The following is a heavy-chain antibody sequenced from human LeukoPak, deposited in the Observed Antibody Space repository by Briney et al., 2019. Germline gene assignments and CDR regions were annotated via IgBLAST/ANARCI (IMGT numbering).Heavy chain of an antibody. CDR3: ASRRIAAAGRLQDNYFDY. CDR1: GYTFTGYY. D-gene: IGHD6-13*01. V-gene: IGHV1-2*02. J-gene: IGHJ4*02. Sequence: ASVKVSCKASGYTFTGYYMHWVRQAPGQGLEWMGWINPNSGGTNYAQKFQGRVTMTTDTSISTAYMELSRLRSDDTAVYYCASRRIAAAGRLQDNYFDYWGQGTLVTVSS. CDR2: INPNSGGT.